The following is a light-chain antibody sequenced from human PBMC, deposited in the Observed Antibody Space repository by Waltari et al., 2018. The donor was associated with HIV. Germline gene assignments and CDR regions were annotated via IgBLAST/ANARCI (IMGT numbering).Light chain of an antibody. V-gene: IGLV3-25*03. Sequence: SRELTQAPSVSVSPGQTARITCSGHMLSGEFGYWYQQRPGQAPVLVSYRDNQRSPAIPPRFSGSRSRTSFTLTISGVQAEDEADYYCQSADSRAIHKFFGGGTKLTVL. J-gene: IGLJ2*01. CDR1: MLSGEF. CDR3: QSADSRAIHKF. CDR2: RDN.